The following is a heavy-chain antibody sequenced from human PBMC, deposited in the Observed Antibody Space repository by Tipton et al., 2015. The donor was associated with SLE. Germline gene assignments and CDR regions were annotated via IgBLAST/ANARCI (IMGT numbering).Heavy chain of an antibody. Sequence: TLSLTCAVSGGSFTMYYWSWIRQSPGKGLEWIGEINHSGSTNYNPSLKSRVTISVDTSKNQFSLKLSSVTTADTAVYYCARVVRYFDWPYAFDIWGQGTMVTVSS. CDR2: INHSGST. CDR3: ARVVRYFDWPYAFDI. V-gene: IGHV4-34*01. CDR1: GGSFTMYY. J-gene: IGHJ3*02. D-gene: IGHD3-9*01.